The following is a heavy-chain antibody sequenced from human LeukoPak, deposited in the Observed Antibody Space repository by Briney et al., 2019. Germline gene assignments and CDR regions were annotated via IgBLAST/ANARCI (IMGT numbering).Heavy chain of an antibody. CDR2: ISSSSSYI. D-gene: IGHD3-10*01. CDR1: GFTFSSYS. J-gene: IGHJ6*03. CDR3: ARGHGSGSYRYMDV. Sequence: GGSLRLSCAASGFTFSSYSMNWVRQAPGKWLEWVSSISSSSSYIYYADSVKGRFTISRDNAKNSLYLQMNSLRAEDTAVYYCARGHGSGSYRYMDVWGKGTTVTVSS. V-gene: IGHV3-21*01.